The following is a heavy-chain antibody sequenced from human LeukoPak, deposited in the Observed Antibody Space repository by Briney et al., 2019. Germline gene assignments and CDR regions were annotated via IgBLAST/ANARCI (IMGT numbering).Heavy chain of an antibody. D-gene: IGHD3-22*01. J-gene: IGHJ5*02. V-gene: IGHV1-69*04. CDR2: IIPILGIA. Sequence: SVKVSCKASGGTFSSYAISWVRQAPGQGLEWMGRIIPILGIANYAQKFQGRVTITADKSTSTAYMELSSLRSEDTAVYYCASTTKYYYDSSGLNGWFDPWGQGTPVTVSS. CDR1: GGTFSSYA. CDR3: ASTTKYYYDSSGLNGWFDP.